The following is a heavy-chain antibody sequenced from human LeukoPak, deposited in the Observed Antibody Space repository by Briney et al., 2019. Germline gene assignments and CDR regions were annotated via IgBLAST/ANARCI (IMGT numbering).Heavy chain of an antibody. V-gene: IGHV4-61*02. CDR2: IYTSGST. CDR3: ARGPRSIWNYQLAWFDP. J-gene: IGHJ5*02. Sequence: SETLSLTCTVSGGSISSGSYYWSWIRQPAGKGLEWIGRIYTSGSTNYNPSLKSRVTISVDTSKNQFSLKLSSVTAADTAVYYCARGPRSIWNYQLAWFDPWGQGTQVTVSS. D-gene: IGHD1-7*01. CDR1: GGSISSGSYY.